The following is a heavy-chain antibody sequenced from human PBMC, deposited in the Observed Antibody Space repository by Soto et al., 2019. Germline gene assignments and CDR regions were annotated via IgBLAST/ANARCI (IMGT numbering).Heavy chain of an antibody. V-gene: IGHV5-51*01. D-gene: IGHD2-15*01. J-gene: IGHJ6*02. Sequence: GESLKISCKGSGYSFTSYWIGWVRQMPGKGLEWMGIIYPGDSDTRYSPSFQGQVTISADKSISTAYLQWSSLKASDTAMYYCARDVGYCSGGSCYSLAHGMDVWGQGTTVTVSS. CDR3: ARDVGYCSGGSCYSLAHGMDV. CDR2: IYPGDSDT. CDR1: GYSFTSYW.